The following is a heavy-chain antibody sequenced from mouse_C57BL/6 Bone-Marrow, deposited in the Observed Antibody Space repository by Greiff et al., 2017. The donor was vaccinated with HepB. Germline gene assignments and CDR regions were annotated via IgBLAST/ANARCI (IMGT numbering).Heavy chain of an antibody. Sequence: VKLVESGPGLVAPSQSLSITCTVSGFSLTSYAISWVRQPPGKGLEWLGVIWTGGGTNYNSAPKSRLSISKDNSKSQVFLKMNSLQTDDTARYYCARESPTYYYGSTDAMDYWGQGTSVTVSS. D-gene: IGHD1-1*01. CDR2: IWTGGGT. CDR1: GFSLTSYA. J-gene: IGHJ4*01. CDR3: ARESPTYYYGSTDAMDY. V-gene: IGHV2-9-1*01.